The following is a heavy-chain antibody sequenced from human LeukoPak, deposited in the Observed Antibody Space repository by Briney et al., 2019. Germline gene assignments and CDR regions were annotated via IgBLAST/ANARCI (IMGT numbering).Heavy chain of an antibody. CDR2: ISYDGSNK. Sequence: PGRSLRLSCAASGFTFSSCAMHWVRQAPGKGLEWVAVISYDGSNKYYADSVKGRFTISRDNSKNTLYLQMNSLRAEDTAVYYCARDLPTVYDSSGFDYWGQGTLVTVSS. V-gene: IGHV3-30-3*01. J-gene: IGHJ4*02. D-gene: IGHD3-22*01. CDR1: GFTFSSCA. CDR3: ARDLPTVYDSSGFDY.